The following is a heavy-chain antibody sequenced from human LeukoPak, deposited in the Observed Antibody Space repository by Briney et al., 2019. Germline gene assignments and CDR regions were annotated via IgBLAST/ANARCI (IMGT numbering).Heavy chain of an antibody. CDR1: GYTFTSYG. V-gene: IGHV1-18*01. Sequence: ASVTVSCKATGYTFTSYGISWVRQAPGQGLEGMGWISAYNGNTNYAEKLKGRVTMTTETNKRTAYMELRSLRSDDTAVYYCSRDVPYYYDSIGYPMHYWGQGTLVTVSS. CDR2: ISAYNGNT. J-gene: IGHJ4*02. CDR3: SRDVPYYYDSIGYPMHY. D-gene: IGHD3-22*01.